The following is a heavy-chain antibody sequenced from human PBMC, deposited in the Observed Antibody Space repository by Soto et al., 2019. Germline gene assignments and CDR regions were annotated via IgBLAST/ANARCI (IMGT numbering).Heavy chain of an antibody. CDR1: GGSINSGGYY. V-gene: IGHV4-31*03. Sequence: PSETLSLTCTVSGGSINSGGYYWSWIRHHPGKGLEWIGYIYYSGSTYYNPSPKSRVTISVDTSKNQFSLKLTSVTAADTAVYFCARAQTIFGIITVFDYWGQGTLVTVSS. J-gene: IGHJ4*02. CDR3: ARAQTIFGIITVFDY. D-gene: IGHD3-3*01. CDR2: IYYSGST.